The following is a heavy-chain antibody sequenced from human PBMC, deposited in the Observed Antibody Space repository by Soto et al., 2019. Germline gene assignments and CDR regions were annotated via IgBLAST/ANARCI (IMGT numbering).Heavy chain of an antibody. Sequence: QAQLVQSGAEVKKPGASVKVSCKASGYTFTSYGISWVRQAPGQGLEWMGWISAYNANTNYAQKFQGRVTMTTDTSTTIAYMELRSLRSDDTAVYYCARDEVYYDSSGYYFDYWGQGTLVTVSS. CDR1: GYTFTSYG. V-gene: IGHV1-18*01. D-gene: IGHD3-22*01. CDR3: ARDEVYYDSSGYYFDY. J-gene: IGHJ4*02. CDR2: ISAYNANT.